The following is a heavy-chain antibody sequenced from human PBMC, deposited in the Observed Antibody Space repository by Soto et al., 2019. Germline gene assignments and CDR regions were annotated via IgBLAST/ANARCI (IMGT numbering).Heavy chain of an antibody. CDR1: GFTFSSYA. J-gene: IGHJ4*02. V-gene: IGHV3-23*01. Sequence: SLRLSCAASGFTFSSYAMSWVRQAPGKGLEWVSAISSSGGATYYADSVKGRFTISRDNSKNTLYLQMNSLRADDTAVYYCAKDRAYYGSGGYDYWGQGTLVTVSS. CDR2: ISSSGGAT. D-gene: IGHD3-22*01. CDR3: AKDRAYYGSGGYDY.